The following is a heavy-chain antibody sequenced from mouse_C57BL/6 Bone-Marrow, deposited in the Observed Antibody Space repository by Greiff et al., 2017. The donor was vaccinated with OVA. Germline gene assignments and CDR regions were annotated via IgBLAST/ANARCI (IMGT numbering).Heavy chain of an antibody. CDR3: ARKRWYFDF. CDR2: IWPGGGT. J-gene: IGHJ1*03. V-gene: IGHV2-9-1*01. CDR1: GFSLTSYA. Sequence: VKLVESGPGLVAPSQSLSITCTVSGFSLTSYAISWVRQPPGKGLEWLGVIWPGGGTNYNSALKSRMSISKDNSMSLVFIKIKSVQTADTASYNSARKRWYFDFWGTGTTVTVSS.